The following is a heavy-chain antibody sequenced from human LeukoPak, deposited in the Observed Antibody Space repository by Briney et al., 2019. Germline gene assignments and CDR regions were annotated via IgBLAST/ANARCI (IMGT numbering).Heavy chain of an antibody. V-gene: IGHV1-18*01. CDR1: GYTLTSYG. CDR2: ISAYNGNT. Sequence: GASVKVSCKASGYTLTSYGISWVRQAPGQGLEWMGWISAYNGNTNYAQKLQGRVTMTTDTSTSTAYMELRSLRSDDTAVYYCARDQAKGSLWFGELSLFYYYYYYMDVWGKGTTVTVSS. D-gene: IGHD3-10*01. CDR3: ARDQAKGSLWFGELSLFYYYYYYMDV. J-gene: IGHJ6*03.